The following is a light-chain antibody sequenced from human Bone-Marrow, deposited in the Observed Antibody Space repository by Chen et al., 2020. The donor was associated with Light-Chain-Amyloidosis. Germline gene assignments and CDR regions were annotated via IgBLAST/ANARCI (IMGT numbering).Light chain of an antibody. CDR1: NIGSTS. J-gene: IGLJ3*02. Sequence: SYVLTQPSSVPVATGQTDTIACGGNNIGSTSVHWYQQTPGQAPLRVVYDDSDRPSGIPERLSGSNSGNTATLTISRVEAGDEADYYCQVWDRSSDRPVFGGGTKLTVL. V-gene: IGLV3-21*02. CDR3: QVWDRSSDRPV. CDR2: DDS.